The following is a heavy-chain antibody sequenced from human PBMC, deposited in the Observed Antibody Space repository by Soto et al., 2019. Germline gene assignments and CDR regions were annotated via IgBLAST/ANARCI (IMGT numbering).Heavy chain of an antibody. V-gene: IGHV3-30*18. J-gene: IGHJ4*02. CDR1: WFPLRSYC. D-gene: IGHD3-3*01. Sequence: WGAPRPSCATPWFPLRSYCLPRVRPAPGKGLEWVVVISYDGSNKYYADSVKGRFTISRDNSKNTLYLQMNSLRAEDTAVYYCAKGSQGIFGVVINLGYWGQGTLVTVSS. CDR2: ISYDGSNK. CDR3: AKGSQGIFGVVINLGY.